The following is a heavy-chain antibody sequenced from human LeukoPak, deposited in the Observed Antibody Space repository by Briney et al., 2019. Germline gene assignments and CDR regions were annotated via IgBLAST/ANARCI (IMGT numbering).Heavy chain of an antibody. Sequence: GGSLRLSCAASGFSFSTSWMTWVRQAPGKGLEWVANIRRDGGEIYYMDSVNGRFAISRDNAKNSLYLQMNSLRVEDTAVYYCVRDGDDWNDIDHWGQGTLVTVSS. V-gene: IGHV3-7*01. CDR3: VRDGDDWNDIDH. D-gene: IGHD1-1*01. CDR1: GFSFSTSW. J-gene: IGHJ4*02. CDR2: IRRDGGEI.